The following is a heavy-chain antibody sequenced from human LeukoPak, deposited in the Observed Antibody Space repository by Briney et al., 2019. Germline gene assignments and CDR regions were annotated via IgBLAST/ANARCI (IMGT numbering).Heavy chain of an antibody. Sequence: GGSLRLSCAASGFTSRSYSMNWVRQAPGKGLEWVSSIIIISSYIYYADSVKGRFTISRDNAKNSLYLQMNSLRAEDTAVYYCARARSVDYYGSGSRSVVDYWGQGTLVTASS. CDR1: GFTSRSYS. CDR2: IIIISSYI. D-gene: IGHD3-10*01. CDR3: ARARSVDYYGSGSRSVVDY. V-gene: IGHV3-21*01. J-gene: IGHJ4*02.